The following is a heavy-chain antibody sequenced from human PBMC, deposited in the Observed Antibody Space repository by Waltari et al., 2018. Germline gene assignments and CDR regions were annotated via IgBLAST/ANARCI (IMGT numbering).Heavy chain of an antibody. Sequence: EGQLVESGGGFVQPGGSLRLPCEASGFSFTGYWMSWVRQAPGKGLEWVANIKQDGSEKNYVDSVKGRFTVSRDNAKKSLFLEMNSLRGEDTAVYYCARATYYYDNSGRGAFDIWGQGTRVTVSS. CDR3: ARATYYYDNSGRGAFDI. J-gene: IGHJ3*02. CDR2: IKQDGSEK. V-gene: IGHV3-7*01. CDR1: GFSFTGYW. D-gene: IGHD3-22*01.